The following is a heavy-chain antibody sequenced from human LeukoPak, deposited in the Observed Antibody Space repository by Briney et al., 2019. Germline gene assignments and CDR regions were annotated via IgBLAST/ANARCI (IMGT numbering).Heavy chain of an antibody. CDR1: GGSISSGDYY. Sequence: SETLSLTCTVSGGSISSGDYYWSWIRQPPGKGLEWLGYIYYSGSTYYNPSLKSRVTISVDTSKNQFSLKLSSVTAADTAVYYCARVIGEENWFDPWGQGTLVTVSS. D-gene: IGHD3-10*01. V-gene: IGHV4-30-4*08. CDR3: ARVIGEENWFDP. J-gene: IGHJ5*02. CDR2: IYYSGST.